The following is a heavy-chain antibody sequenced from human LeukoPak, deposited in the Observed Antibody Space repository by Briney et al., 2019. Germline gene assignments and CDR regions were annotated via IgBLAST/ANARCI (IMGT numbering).Heavy chain of an antibody. CDR3: ARDREQLEHFDY. Sequence: PGGSLRLSCAASGFTFSSYAMHWVRQAPGKGLEWVAVISYDGSNKYYADSVKGRFTISRDNSKNTLYLQMNSLRAEDTAVYYCARDREQLEHFDYWGQGTLVTVSS. V-gene: IGHV3-30*04. CDR1: GFTFSSYA. J-gene: IGHJ4*02. CDR2: ISYDGSNK. D-gene: IGHD6-6*01.